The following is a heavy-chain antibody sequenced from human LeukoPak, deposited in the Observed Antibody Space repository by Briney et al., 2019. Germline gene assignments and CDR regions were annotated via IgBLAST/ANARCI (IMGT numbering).Heavy chain of an antibody. CDR2: ISSSSSYI. D-gene: IGHD6-19*01. J-gene: IGHJ5*02. CDR1: GFTFSSYS. CDR3: ASLAGIAVAGTKGVKWFDP. Sequence: GGSLRLSCAASGFTFSSYSMNWVRQAPGKGLEWVSSISSSSSYIYYADSVKGRFTISRDNAKNSLYLQMNSLRAEDTAVYYCASLAGIAVAGTKGVKWFDPWGQGTLVTVSS. V-gene: IGHV3-21*01.